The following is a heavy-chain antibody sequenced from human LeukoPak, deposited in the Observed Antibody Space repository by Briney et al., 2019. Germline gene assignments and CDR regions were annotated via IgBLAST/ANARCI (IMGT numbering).Heavy chain of an antibody. V-gene: IGHV3-23*01. CDR2: ITGSGTNR. Sequence: GGSLRLSCVASGFTFSNYAMSCVSQAPGKKLEWVSAITGSGTNRYYADSLKSRFTTSRDNSKNTVFLQMNSLRHEDTAIYYCVIWGDYDVLTGYYVPDYWGQGTLVTVAS. CDR1: GFTFSNYA. J-gene: IGHJ4*02. D-gene: IGHD3-9*01. CDR3: VIWGDYDVLTGYYVPDY.